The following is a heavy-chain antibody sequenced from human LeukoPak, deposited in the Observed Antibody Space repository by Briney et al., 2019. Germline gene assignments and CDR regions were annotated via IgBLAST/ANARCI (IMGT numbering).Heavy chain of an antibody. D-gene: IGHD5-24*01. V-gene: IGHV3-33*06. CDR3: AKTRDGYNYYFDY. Sequence: GGSLRLSCAASGFIFSCCGLHWVRQAPGKGLEWVAVIWADGSNKYYADSVKGRFTISRDNSKNTLYLQMNSLRAEDTAVYYCAKTRDGYNYYFDYWGQGTLVTVSS. J-gene: IGHJ4*02. CDR2: IWADGSNK. CDR1: GFIFSCCG.